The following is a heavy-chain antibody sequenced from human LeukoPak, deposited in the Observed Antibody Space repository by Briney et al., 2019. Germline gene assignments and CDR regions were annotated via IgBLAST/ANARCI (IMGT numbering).Heavy chain of an antibody. D-gene: IGHD6-19*01. Sequence: PSETLSLTCTVSGGSISSFYWNWIRQPPGKRLEWIGYMFYSGSTNYNPSLKSRITISVDTSQNQFSLKLSSVTAADTAVYYCARARGSSGWFDRWGQGTLVTVSS. CDR2: MFYSGST. J-gene: IGHJ5*02. CDR3: ARARGSSGWFDR. CDR1: GGSISSFY. V-gene: IGHV4-59*01.